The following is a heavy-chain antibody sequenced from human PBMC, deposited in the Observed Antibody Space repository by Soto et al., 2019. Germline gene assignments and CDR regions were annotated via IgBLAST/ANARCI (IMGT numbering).Heavy chain of an antibody. CDR1: GHNFSNHW. CDR2: IFPGDSDT. V-gene: IGHV5-51*01. J-gene: IGHJ6*02. CDR3: ARQRNAYYGMAV. Sequence: GESLKISCQASGHNFSNHWIVWVRQMPGKGLEWMGVIFPGDSDTGYSPSFQGQVTISADKSSSTAFLEWSTLKASDSAMYYCARQRNAYYGMAVWGQGTTVTVSS.